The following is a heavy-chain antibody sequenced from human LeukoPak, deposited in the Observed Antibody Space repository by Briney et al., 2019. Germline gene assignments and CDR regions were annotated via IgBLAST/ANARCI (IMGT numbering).Heavy chain of an antibody. CDR1: GYTFTSYY. J-gene: IGHJ4*02. Sequence: GASVKVSCKASGYTFTSYYMHWVRQAPGHGLEWMGLINPSGGSTTNAQKFQGRVTMTRDMSTSTVYMELSSLRSEDTAVYYCARSLVAAAGFNFDFWGQGTLVTVSS. D-gene: IGHD6-13*01. V-gene: IGHV1-46*01. CDR3: ARSLVAAAGFNFDF. CDR2: INPSGGST.